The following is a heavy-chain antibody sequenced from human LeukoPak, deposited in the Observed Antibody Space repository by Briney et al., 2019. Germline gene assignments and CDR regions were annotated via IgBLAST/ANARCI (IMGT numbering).Heavy chain of an antibody. Sequence: NPSETLSLTCTVSGSSISSSSYYWGWIRQPPGKGLEWIGSIYYSGSTYYNPSLKSRVTISVDTSKDQFSLKLSSVTAADTAVYYCARLVDYYYYGMDVWGQGATVTVSS. CDR3: ARLVDYYYYGMDV. V-gene: IGHV4-39*01. D-gene: IGHD3-10*01. CDR2: IYYSGST. J-gene: IGHJ6*02. CDR1: GSSISSSSYY.